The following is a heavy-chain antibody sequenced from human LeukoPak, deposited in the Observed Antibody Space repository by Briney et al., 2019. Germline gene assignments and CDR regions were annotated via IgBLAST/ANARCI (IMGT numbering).Heavy chain of an antibody. CDR3: ARDKGGYCSSTSCSDFDP. CDR2: INLNSGGT. V-gene: IGHV1-2*06. CDR1: GYTFTGYY. D-gene: IGHD2-2*03. J-gene: IGHJ5*02. Sequence: GASVTVSRMASGYTFTGYYMHWVRQAPGQGLEWMGRINLNSGGTNYAQKFQGRVTMNRDTSISTAYMELSRLRSDDTAVYYCARDKGGYCSSTSCSDFDPWGQGTLVTVSS.